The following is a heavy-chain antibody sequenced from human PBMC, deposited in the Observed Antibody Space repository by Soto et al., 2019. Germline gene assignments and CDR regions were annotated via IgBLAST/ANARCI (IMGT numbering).Heavy chain of an antibody. D-gene: IGHD2-8*01. Sequence: EVQLLQSGGGSVRPGGTLTLSCAASGFTFSHYWMHWVRQVPGRGLLWVSRLNHDANRTAYADSVRGRFTISRDNAKNTLYLHMSSVRAEDSATYYCVRSTSGCFDYWGQGAVVSVSS. J-gene: IGHJ4*02. V-gene: IGHV3-74*01. CDR1: GFTFSHYW. CDR3: VRSTSGCFDY. CDR2: LNHDANRT.